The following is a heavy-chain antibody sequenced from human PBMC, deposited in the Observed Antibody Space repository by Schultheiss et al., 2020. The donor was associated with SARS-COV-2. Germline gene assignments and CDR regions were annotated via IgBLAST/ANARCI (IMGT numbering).Heavy chain of an antibody. CDR1: GGSISSYY. CDR3: ASGGSNEPPGY. J-gene: IGHJ4*02. V-gene: IGHV4-4*07. CDR2: IYTSGST. Sequence: SETLSLTFTVSGGSISSYYWSWIRQPAGKGLEWIGRIYTSGSTNYNPSLKSRVTISVDTSKNQFSLKLSSVTAADTAVYYCASGGSNEPPGYWGQGTLVTVSS. D-gene: IGHD3-16*01.